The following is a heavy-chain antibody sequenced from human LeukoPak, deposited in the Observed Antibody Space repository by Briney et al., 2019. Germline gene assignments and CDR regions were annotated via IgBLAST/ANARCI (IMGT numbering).Heavy chain of an antibody. J-gene: IGHJ4*02. CDR2: IYTSGST. Sequence: SETLSLTCTVSGGSISSYYWSWIRQPPGKGLEWIGRIYTSGSTNYNPSLKSRVTISVDTSKNQFSLKLSSVTAADTAVYYCARGGVVPAAIFDYWGQGTLVTVSS. CDR1: GGSISSYY. D-gene: IGHD2-2*02. V-gene: IGHV4-4*08. CDR3: ARGGVVPAAIFDY.